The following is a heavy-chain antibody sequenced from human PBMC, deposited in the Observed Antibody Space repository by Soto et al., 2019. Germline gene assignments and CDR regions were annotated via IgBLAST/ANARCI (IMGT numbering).Heavy chain of an antibody. Sequence: ASVKVSCKASGYIFTDYYMHWVRQAPGQELGWMGRINPNSGGTNYAQKFQGRVTMTRDTSTSTAYMELSSLRSEDTAVYYCARDGSGAYSGYENYYYYGMDVWGQGTTVTVSS. CDR1: GYIFTDYY. J-gene: IGHJ6*02. D-gene: IGHD5-12*01. V-gene: IGHV1-2*06. CDR3: ARDGSGAYSGYENYYYYGMDV. CDR2: INPNSGGT.